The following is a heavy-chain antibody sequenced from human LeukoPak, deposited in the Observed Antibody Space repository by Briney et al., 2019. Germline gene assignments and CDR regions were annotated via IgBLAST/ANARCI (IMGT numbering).Heavy chain of an antibody. Sequence: GESLKISCKGSGYSFTSYWIGWVRQMPGKGLEWMGIIYPGDSDTRYSPSFQGQVTISADKSISTAYLQWSSLKASDTAMYYCARTARDIVATIYFDYWGQGTLVTVSS. CDR3: ARTARDIVATIYFDY. V-gene: IGHV5-51*01. D-gene: IGHD5-12*01. J-gene: IGHJ4*02. CDR1: GYSFTSYW. CDR2: IYPGDSDT.